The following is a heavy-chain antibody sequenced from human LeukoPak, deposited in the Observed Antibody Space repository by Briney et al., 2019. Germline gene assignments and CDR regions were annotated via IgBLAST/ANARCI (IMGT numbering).Heavy chain of an antibody. CDR2: ISSSGSYI. Sequence: GGSLRLSCAASGFTFSSYSMNWVRQAPGKGLEWVSSISSSGSYIYYADSVRGRFTISRDNAKNSLYLQMNSLRAEDTAVYYCARDFLYYDFWSGYSNFDYWGQGTLVTVSS. CDR1: GFTFSSYS. J-gene: IGHJ4*02. D-gene: IGHD3-3*01. V-gene: IGHV3-21*01. CDR3: ARDFLYYDFWSGYSNFDY.